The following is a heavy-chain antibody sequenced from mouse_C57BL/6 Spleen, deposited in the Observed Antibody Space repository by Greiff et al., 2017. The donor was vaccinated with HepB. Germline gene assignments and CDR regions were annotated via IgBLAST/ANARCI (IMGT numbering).Heavy chain of an antibody. D-gene: IGHD2-3*01. CDR1: GYTFTSYW. CDR3: ASGAYDGYCVPFAY. CDR2: INPGNGGT. V-gene: IGHV1-53*01. J-gene: IGHJ3*01. Sequence: QVQLQQPGTELVKPGASVKLSCKASGYTFTSYWMHWVKQRPGQGLEWIGNINPGNGGTNYNEKFKSKATLTVDKSSSTAYMQRSSLTSEDSAVYYCASGAYDGYCVPFAYWGQGTLVTVSA.